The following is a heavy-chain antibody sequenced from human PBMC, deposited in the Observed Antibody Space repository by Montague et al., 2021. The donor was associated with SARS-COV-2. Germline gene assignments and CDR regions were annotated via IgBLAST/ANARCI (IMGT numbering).Heavy chain of an antibody. CDR1: GDSISTYY. V-gene: IGHV4-59*01. J-gene: IGHJ3*02. CDR3: ARGGATYYYDTSGYVNAFDT. D-gene: IGHD3-22*01. Sequence: SETLSLTCTVSGDSISTYYWSWIRQPPGKGLEWIGYIYYNGYTYYNPSLKSRVTISVDTSKNQFSLRLSSVTAADTAVYFCARGGATYYYDTSGYVNAFDTWGQGTMVTVSS. CDR2: IYYNGYT.